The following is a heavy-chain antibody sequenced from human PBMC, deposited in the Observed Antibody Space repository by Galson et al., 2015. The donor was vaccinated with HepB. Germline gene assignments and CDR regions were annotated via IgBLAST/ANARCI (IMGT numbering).Heavy chain of an antibody. CDR3: ARAPYYYDSRGKLVDY. CDR2: ISSSSSYT. V-gene: IGHV3-11*03. J-gene: IGHJ4*02. Sequence: SLRLSCAASGFTFSDYYMSWIRQAPGKGLEWVSYISSSSSYTNYADSVKGRFTISRDNAKNSLYLQMNSLRAEDTAVYYCARAPYYYDSRGKLVDYWGQGTLVTVSS. D-gene: IGHD3-22*01. CDR1: GFTFSDYY.